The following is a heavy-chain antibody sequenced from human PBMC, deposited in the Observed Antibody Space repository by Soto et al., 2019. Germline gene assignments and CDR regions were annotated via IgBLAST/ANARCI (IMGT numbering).Heavy chain of an antibody. V-gene: IGHV1-2*04. Sequence: QVHLVQSGTEVKMSGASVKVSCKASGYTFTDYYIHWVRQAPGQGLEWLGWINPNGGGTNYAQNFQGWVPMPRDTSINTAYIALSRLQSGDPPVYYCARETIYSASLDFRGQGTMVTVSS. J-gene: IGHJ3*01. CDR1: GYTFTDYY. CDR2: INPNGGGT. CDR3: ARETIYSASLDF. D-gene: IGHD5-12*01.